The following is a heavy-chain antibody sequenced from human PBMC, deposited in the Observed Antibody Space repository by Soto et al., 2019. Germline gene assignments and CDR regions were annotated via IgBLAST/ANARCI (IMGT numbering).Heavy chain of an antibody. Sequence: GGSLRLSCAASGFTFNNYGIHWVRQTPGQGLEWVAVISSDGSKKYYADSVKGRFTISRDNSKNTLYLQMSSLRAEDTAVYYCAKGDYYDSSGPFDYWGQGTVVTVSS. V-gene: IGHV3-30*18. D-gene: IGHD3-22*01. CDR1: GFTFNNYG. CDR3: AKGDYYDSSGPFDY. J-gene: IGHJ4*02. CDR2: ISSDGSKK.